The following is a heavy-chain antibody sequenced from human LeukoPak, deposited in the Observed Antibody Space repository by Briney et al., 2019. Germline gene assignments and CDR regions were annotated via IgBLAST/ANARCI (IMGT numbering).Heavy chain of an antibody. CDR2: INPSGGST. V-gene: IGHV1-46*01. Sequence: GASVKVSCKASGGTFSSYAISWVRQAPGQGLEWMGIINPSGGSTSYAQKFQGRVTMTRDTSTSTVYMELSSLRSEDTAVYYCARETESYGMDVWGQGTTVTVSS. J-gene: IGHJ6*02. CDR1: GGTFSSYA. CDR3: ARETESYGMDV. D-gene: IGHD3-10*01.